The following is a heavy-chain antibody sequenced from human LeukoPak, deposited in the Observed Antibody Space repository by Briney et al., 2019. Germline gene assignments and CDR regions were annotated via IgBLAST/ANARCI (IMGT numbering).Heavy chain of an antibody. CDR1: GFTFSSYS. CDR2: ISSSSSTI. Sequence: RPGGSLRLSCAASGFTFSSYSMNWVRQAPGKGLEWVSYISSSSSTIYYADSVKGRFTISRDNAKNSLYLQMNSLRAEDTAVYYCARGFKVSRYDLIGYCGQGTLVTVSS. D-gene: IGHD3-3*01. CDR3: ARGFKVSRYDLIGY. V-gene: IGHV3-48*01. J-gene: IGHJ4*02.